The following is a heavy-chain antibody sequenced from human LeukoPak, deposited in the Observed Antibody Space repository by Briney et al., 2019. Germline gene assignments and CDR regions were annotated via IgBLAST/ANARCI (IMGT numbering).Heavy chain of an antibody. V-gene: IGHV3-30-3*01. J-gene: IGHJ4*02. CDR3: ARDFSTWYSIDY. CDR1: GFTFRSYA. Sequence: PGGSLRLSCAVSGFTFRSYAIHGVRQAPGKGLQWVAFISYDAAVKYYADSVRGRFTVSRDNSKNTLSLQMNSLRPEDTAVYYCARDFSTWYSIDYWGRGTLVTVSS. CDR2: ISYDAAVK. D-gene: IGHD2-15*01.